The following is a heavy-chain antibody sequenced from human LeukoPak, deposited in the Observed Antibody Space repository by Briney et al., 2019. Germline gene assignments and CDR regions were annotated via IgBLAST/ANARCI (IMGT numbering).Heavy chain of an antibody. CDR2: IIPILGIA. V-gene: IGHV1-69*02. Sequence: SVKVSCKASGGTFSSYTISWVRQAPGQGLEWMGRIIPILGIANYAQKFQGRVTITADKSTSTAYMELSSLRSEDTAVYYCAKTATLSPYVDWHFDLWGRGTLVTVSS. CDR3: AKTATLSPYVDWHFDL. J-gene: IGHJ2*01. D-gene: IGHD2-15*01. CDR1: GGTFSSYT.